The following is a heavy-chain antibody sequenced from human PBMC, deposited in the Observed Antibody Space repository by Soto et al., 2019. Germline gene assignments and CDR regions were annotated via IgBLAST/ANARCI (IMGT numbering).Heavy chain of an antibody. V-gene: IGHV5-51*01. Sequence: PGESLKISCKGSVYSFTSYWIGWVRQMPGKGLEWMGMIYPGDSDTRYSPSFQGQVTIPADKSISTAYLQWSSLKASDTAMYYCARSGYCCSTSCYGIFDYRGQGTLVIVSS. CDR3: ARSGYCCSTSCYGIFDY. J-gene: IGHJ4*02. D-gene: IGHD2-2*01. CDR1: VYSFTSYW. CDR2: IYPGDSDT.